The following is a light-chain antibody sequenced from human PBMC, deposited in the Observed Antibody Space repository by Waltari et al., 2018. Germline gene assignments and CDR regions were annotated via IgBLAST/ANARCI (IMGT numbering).Light chain of an antibody. J-gene: IGKJ1*01. CDR2: WAA. Sequence: DIVMPQSPDSLALSLGARATISCKSSQSILYYSNDKKYLAWYQQKPGQPPKLRIYWAATRESGVPDRFSGSGSGTDFTLTISSLQAEDVAVYYCQQYYSRRTFGQGTKVEIK. V-gene: IGKV4-1*01. CDR3: QQYYSRRT. CDR1: QSILYYSNDKKY.